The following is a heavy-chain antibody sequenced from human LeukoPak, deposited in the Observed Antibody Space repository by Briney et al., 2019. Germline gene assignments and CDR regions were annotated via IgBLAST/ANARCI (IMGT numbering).Heavy chain of an antibody. CDR1: GFTFSSYS. D-gene: IGHD2-21*02. Sequence: GGSLRLSCAASGFTFSSYSMNWVRQAPGKGLEWVSYISSSSSTIYYADSVKGRFTISRDNAKNSLYLQMNSLRAEDTAVYYCARDEGVTEDWFDPWGQGTLVTVSS. CDR3: ARDEGVTEDWFDP. CDR2: ISSSSSTI. V-gene: IGHV3-48*04. J-gene: IGHJ5*02.